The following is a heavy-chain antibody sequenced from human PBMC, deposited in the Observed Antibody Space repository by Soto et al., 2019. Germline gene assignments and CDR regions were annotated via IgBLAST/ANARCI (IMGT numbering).Heavy chain of an antibody. V-gene: IGHV3-7*01. CDR3: ARDAAFNQVDY. D-gene: IGHD6-13*01. CDR2: IDQDGSET. CDR1: GFTFTSSW. Sequence: EVQLVESGGDLVQPGGSLRLSCAASGFTFTSSWMAWVRLAPGNGLEWVANIDQDGSETNYVDSVKGRFTISRDNAKNSLFLQMNSLRAEDTAVYYCARDAAFNQVDYWGQGTLVPVSS. J-gene: IGHJ4*02.